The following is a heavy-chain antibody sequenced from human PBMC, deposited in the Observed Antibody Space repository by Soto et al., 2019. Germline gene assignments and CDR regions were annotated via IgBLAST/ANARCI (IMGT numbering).Heavy chain of an antibody. CDR2: VKTKAEGATT. CDR1: GFPFTTVW. CDR3: TSRIRTTNDN. Sequence: EVQLVESGGGLVKPGESLRLSCVASGFPFTTVWMNWVRQAPGKGPEWLGRVKTKAEGATTDYAAPAKGGFTILRDDSINTVYLQMTSLRIEDTALYYCTSRIRTTNDNWGQGTLVTVSS. V-gene: IGHV3-15*07. D-gene: IGHD1-1*01. J-gene: IGHJ4*02.